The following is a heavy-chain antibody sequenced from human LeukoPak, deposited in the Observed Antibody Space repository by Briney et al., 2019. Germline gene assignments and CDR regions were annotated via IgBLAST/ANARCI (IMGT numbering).Heavy chain of an antibody. CDR3: AKPPGGFGGSYLFEY. CDR1: GFTFSSYG. D-gene: IGHD1-26*01. J-gene: IGHJ4*02. V-gene: IGHV3-30*18. Sequence: GRSLRLSCAASGFTFSSYGMHWVRQAPGKGLEWVAVISYDGSNKYYADSVKGRFTISRDNSKNTLYLQMNSLRAEDTAVYYCAKPPGGFGGSYLFEYWGQGTLVTVSS. CDR2: ISYDGSNK.